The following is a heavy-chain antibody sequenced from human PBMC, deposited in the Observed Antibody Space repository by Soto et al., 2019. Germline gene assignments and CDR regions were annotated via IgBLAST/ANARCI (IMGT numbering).Heavy chain of an antibody. CDR2: INHSGST. V-gene: IGHV4-34*01. Sequence: SETLSLTCAVYGGSFSGYYWSCIRQPPGKGLEWIGEINHSGSTNYNPSLKSRVTISVDTSKNQFSLKLSSVTAADTAVYYCARSGGGIAYYYYYGMDVWGQGTTVTVSS. CDR3: ARSGGGIAYYYYYGMDV. CDR1: GGSFSGYY. J-gene: IGHJ6*02. D-gene: IGHD2-15*01.